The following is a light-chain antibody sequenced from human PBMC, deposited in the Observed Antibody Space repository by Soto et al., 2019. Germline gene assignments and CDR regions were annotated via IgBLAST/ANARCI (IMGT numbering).Light chain of an antibody. CDR3: QQYNDWPPQLT. CDR1: QTVSSK. Sequence: EIVMTQSPATLSVSVGERATLSCRASQTVSSKLAWYQQKPGQAPRLLIYGASTRATGIPARFTGSGPGTDFTLTISSLQSEDFAVYYCQQYNDWPPQLTFGGGTKVEFK. CDR2: GAS. J-gene: IGKJ4*01. V-gene: IGKV3-15*01.